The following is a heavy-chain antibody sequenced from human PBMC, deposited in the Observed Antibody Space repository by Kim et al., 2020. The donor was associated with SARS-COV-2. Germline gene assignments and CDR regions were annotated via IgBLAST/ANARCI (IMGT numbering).Heavy chain of an antibody. CDR1: GGSISSSSYY. CDR2: VYYSGST. Sequence: SETLSLTCTVSGGSISSSSYYWGWIRQPPGKGLEWIGSVYYSGSTYYNPSLKSRVTISVDTSKNQFSLKLSSVTAADTAVYYCARGELVRVFDYWGQGTLVTVSS. J-gene: IGHJ4*02. CDR3: ARGELVRVFDY. V-gene: IGHV4-39*01. D-gene: IGHD3-10*01.